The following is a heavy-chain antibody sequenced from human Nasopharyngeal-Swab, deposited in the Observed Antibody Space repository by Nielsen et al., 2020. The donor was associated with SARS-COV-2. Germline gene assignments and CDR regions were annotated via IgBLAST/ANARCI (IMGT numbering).Heavy chain of an antibody. V-gene: IGHV1-24*01. CDR1: GYSVNELS. CDR3: ATDLYDQDGTVYYLNTFHI. J-gene: IGHJ3*02. D-gene: IGHD3-9*01. CDR2: FDPADGKT. Sequence: ASVKVSCKVSGYSVNELSMHWVRQAPGKGLEWMGGFDPADGKTVYAQTFKGRVTMTEDTSTDTFYLDLSSLRSEDTAVYYCATDLYDQDGTVYYLNTFHIWGQGTMVTFSS.